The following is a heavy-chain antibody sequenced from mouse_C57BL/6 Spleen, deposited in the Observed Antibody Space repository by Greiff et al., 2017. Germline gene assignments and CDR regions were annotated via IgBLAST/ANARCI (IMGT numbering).Heavy chain of an antibody. CDR1: GYTFTSYW. Sequence: QVQLQQPGAELVKPGASVKLSCKASGYTFTSYWMHWVKQRPGQGLEWIGMIHPNSGSTNYNEKFKSKATLTVDKSSSTAYMQLSSLTSEDSAVYYCASGSSYWFAYWGQGTLVTVSA. CDR3: ASGSSYWFAY. J-gene: IGHJ3*01. V-gene: IGHV1-64*01. CDR2: IHPNSGST. D-gene: IGHD1-1*01.